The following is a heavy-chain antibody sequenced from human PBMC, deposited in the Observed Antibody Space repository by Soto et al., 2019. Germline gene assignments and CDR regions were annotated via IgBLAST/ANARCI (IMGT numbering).Heavy chain of an antibody. CDR2: ISGSGGST. Sequence: PGGSLRLSCAASGFTFSSYAMSWVRQAPGKGLEWVSAISGSGGSTYYADSVKGRFTISRDNSKNTLYLQMNSLRAEDTAVYYCALGTIPAAISYYYYYMDVWAKRTTVTVSS. D-gene: IGHD2-2*01. J-gene: IGHJ6*03. V-gene: IGHV3-23*01. CDR3: ALGTIPAAISYYYYYMDV. CDR1: GFTFSSYA.